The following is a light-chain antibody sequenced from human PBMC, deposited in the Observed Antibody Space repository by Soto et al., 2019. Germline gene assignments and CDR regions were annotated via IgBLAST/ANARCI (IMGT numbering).Light chain of an antibody. Sequence: DIVLTQSPDSLAVSLGERATINCESSRSVFYNGNNEHYLAWYQQKLGQPPKLLIYWASARETGVPDRFSGSGSGTEFTLTISSLQAEDVAVNYCQQYYGPPTFGQGTKVDIK. J-gene: IGKJ1*01. CDR1: RSVFYNGNNEHY. V-gene: IGKV4-1*01. CDR3: QQYYGPPT. CDR2: WAS.